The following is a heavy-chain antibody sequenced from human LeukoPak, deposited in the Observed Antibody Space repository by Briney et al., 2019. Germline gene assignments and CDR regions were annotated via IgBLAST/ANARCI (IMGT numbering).Heavy chain of an antibody. CDR2: IGTGGRT. Sequence: GGSLRLSCATSRFTFSSHDMHWVRQGPGKGLEWVSAIGTGGRTYYADAVKGRFTISRDNAKNSFYLQMNNLRAGDTAVYYCAREGLGEFADLWGQGIMVTVSS. D-gene: IGHD3-16*01. V-gene: IGHV3-13*01. CDR3: AREGLGEFADL. CDR1: RFTFSSHD. J-gene: IGHJ3*01.